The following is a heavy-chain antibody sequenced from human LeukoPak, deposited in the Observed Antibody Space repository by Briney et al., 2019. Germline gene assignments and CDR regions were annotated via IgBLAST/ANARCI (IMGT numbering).Heavy chain of an antibody. Sequence: SETVSHTCTASGGSISNYYWSWIRQPAGKGLEWIGRIYSSGSTNYNPSLKSRVTMSVDTSKNQFSLKLSSVTAADTAVYYCANLYYDSTTRYNYYMDVWGKGTTVTVSS. CDR1: GGSISNYY. CDR3: ANLYYDSTTRYNYYMDV. J-gene: IGHJ6*03. CDR2: IYSSGST. V-gene: IGHV4-4*07. D-gene: IGHD3-22*01.